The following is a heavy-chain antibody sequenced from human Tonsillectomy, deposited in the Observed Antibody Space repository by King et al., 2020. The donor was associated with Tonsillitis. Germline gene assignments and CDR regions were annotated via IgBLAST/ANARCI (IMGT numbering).Heavy chain of an antibody. CDR1: GFTFSSYG. CDR3: AKVGLYGDYVSYYYGMDV. J-gene: IGHJ6*02. V-gene: IGHV3-30*18. D-gene: IGHD4-17*01. Sequence: VQLVESGGGVVQPGRSLRLSCAASGFTFSSYGMHWVRQAPGKGLEWVAVISYAGSNTYYADSVKGRFTISRDNSKNTVYLQMNSLRVEDTAVYYCAKVGLYGDYVSYYYGMDVWGQGTTVTVSS. CDR2: ISYAGSNT.